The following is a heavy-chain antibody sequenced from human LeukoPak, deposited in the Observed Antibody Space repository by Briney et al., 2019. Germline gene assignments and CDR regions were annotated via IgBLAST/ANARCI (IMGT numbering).Heavy chain of an antibody. CDR1: GFTFSSYS. Sequence: PGGSLRLSCAASGFTFSSYSMNWVRQAPGKGLEWVSYISSSSSTIYYADSVKGRFTISRDNAKNSLYLQMNSLRAEDTAVYYCAREGWELLLDYWGQGTLVTVSS. D-gene: IGHD1-26*01. V-gene: IGHV3-48*01. CDR3: AREGWELLLDY. J-gene: IGHJ4*02. CDR2: ISSSSSTI.